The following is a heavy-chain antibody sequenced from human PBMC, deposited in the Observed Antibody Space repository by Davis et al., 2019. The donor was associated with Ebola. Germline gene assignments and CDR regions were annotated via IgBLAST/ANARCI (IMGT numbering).Heavy chain of an antibody. V-gene: IGHV4-4*09. D-gene: IGHD6-19*01. CDR1: GGSISTYY. Sequence: SETLSLTCSVSGGSISTYYWNWIRQPPGTGLEWVGCIQNSGSPIYNPSLKSRVTLSVDRSTNQFSLKSTSVTAADTAVYSCASGSRGWFLDYWYLDVLGRGTLVTVSS. J-gene: IGHJ2*01. CDR2: IQNSGSP. CDR3: ASGSRGWFLDYWYLDV.